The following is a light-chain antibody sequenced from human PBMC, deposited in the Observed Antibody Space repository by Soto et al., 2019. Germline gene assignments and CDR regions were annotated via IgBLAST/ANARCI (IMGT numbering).Light chain of an antibody. J-gene: IGKJ3*01. V-gene: IGKV3-11*01. CDR2: ESS. Sequence: EIVLTQSPATLSLSPGERATLSCRASQSVDNYLDWYQQKPGQAPRLLIYESSNRATGIPARFSGSGSGTDFILTISRLEPEDFAVYYCQQYGSSQFTFGPGTKVDNK. CDR1: QSVDNY. CDR3: QQYGSSQFT.